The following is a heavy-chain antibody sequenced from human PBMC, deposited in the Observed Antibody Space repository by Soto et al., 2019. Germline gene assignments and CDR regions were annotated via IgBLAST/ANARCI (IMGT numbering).Heavy chain of an antibody. Sequence: QVQLHESGPGLVKPSATLSLTCTVPGGSISNYYWTWIRQFPGKRLEWIAHIHNSGNTNSNPSLKSRVTISMDTSKNQISLRLTSVTAADTAMYYCARLQYTVVTPIDMWGQGTMVTVSS. CDR2: IHNSGNT. J-gene: IGHJ3*02. CDR1: GGSISNYY. CDR3: ARLQYTVVTPIDM. V-gene: IGHV4-59*01. D-gene: IGHD2-21*02.